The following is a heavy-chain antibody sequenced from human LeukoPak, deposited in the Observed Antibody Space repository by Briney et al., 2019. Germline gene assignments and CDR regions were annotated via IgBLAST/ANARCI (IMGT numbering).Heavy chain of an antibody. CDR1: GFTFSSYG. CDR2: ISYDGSNK. D-gene: IGHD6-19*01. Sequence: GGSLRLSCAASGFTFSSYGMSWVRQAPGKGLEWVAVISYDGSNKYYADSVKGRFTISRDNAKNSLYLQMNSLRAEDTALYYCAKDTSGWYTGQLGYWGQGTLVTVSS. V-gene: IGHV3-30*18. CDR3: AKDTSGWYTGQLGY. J-gene: IGHJ4*02.